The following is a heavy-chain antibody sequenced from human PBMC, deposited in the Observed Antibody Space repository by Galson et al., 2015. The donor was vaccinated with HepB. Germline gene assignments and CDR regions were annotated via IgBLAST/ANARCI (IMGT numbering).Heavy chain of an antibody. CDR2: FSGYDGST. Sequence: SVKVSCKAYGYSFSNYGLSWIRQAPGPGLEWMGWFSGYDGSTNYAKKFQGRVTMTADASTGTAYLELTNLGSDNPAGYYCARDSRLELRLNNYFSYGMDVWGQGIAVTVSS. CDR3: ARDSRLELRLNNYFSYGMDV. V-gene: IGHV1-18*01. CDR1: GYSFSNYG. J-gene: IGHJ6*02. D-gene: IGHD1-1*01.